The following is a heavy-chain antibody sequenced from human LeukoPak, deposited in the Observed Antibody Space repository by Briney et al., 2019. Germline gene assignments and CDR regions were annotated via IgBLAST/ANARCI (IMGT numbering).Heavy chain of an antibody. CDR3: VRVSLRRNYYYYYGMDV. CDR1: GGTFSSYA. J-gene: IGHJ6*02. Sequence: ASVKVSCKASGGTFSSYAISRVRQAPGQGLEWMGGIIPIFGTANYAQKFQGRVTITADESTSTAYMELSSLRSEDTAVYYCVRVSLRRNYYYYYGMDVWGQGTTVTVSS. V-gene: IGHV1-69*01. D-gene: IGHD3-16*01. CDR2: IIPIFGTA.